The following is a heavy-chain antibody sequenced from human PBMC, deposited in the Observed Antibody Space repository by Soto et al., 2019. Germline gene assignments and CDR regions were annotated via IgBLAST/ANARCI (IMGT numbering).Heavy chain of an antibody. J-gene: IGHJ6*02. CDR2: ISSSSSYI. CDR3: ARDAIKSPGINYYGMDV. V-gene: IGHV3-21*06. Sequence: GGSLRLSCEASGLSFKDHPMHWVRQAPGRGLEWVSSISSSSSYIYYSDSVKGRFTISRDNAKSTLYLQMNSLRAEDTAVYYCARDAIKSPGINYYGMDVWGQGTTVTVSS. CDR1: GLSFKDHP.